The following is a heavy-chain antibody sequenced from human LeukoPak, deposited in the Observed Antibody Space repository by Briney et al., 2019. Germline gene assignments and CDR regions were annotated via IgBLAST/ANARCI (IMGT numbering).Heavy chain of an antibody. CDR1: GFTFSSYS. Sequence: PGGSLRLSCAASGFTFSSYSMNWVRQAPGKGLEWVSSISSSSSTIYYADSVKGRFTISRDNAKNSLYLQMNSLRAEDTAVYYCARVLGATFPFDYWGQGTLVTVSS. D-gene: IGHD1-26*01. V-gene: IGHV3-48*01. CDR3: ARVLGATFPFDY. J-gene: IGHJ4*02. CDR2: ISSSSSTI.